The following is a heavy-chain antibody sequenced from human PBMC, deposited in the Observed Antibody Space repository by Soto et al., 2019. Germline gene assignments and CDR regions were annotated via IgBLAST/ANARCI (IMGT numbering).Heavy chain of an antibody. CDR2: INPNSGGT. V-gene: IGHV1-2*02. Sequence: ASVKVSCKASGYTFTGYYMHWVRQAPGQGLEWMGWINPNSGGTNYAQKFQGRVTMTRDTSISTAYMELSRLRSDDTAVYYCARLNVVVVAATREYNFDYWGQGTLVTVSS. J-gene: IGHJ4*02. CDR3: ARLNVVVVAATREYNFDY. D-gene: IGHD2-15*01. CDR1: GYTFTGYY.